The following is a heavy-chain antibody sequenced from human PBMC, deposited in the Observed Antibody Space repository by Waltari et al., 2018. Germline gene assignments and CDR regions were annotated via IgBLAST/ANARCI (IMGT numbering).Heavy chain of an antibody. CDR1: GFTVSNNY. CDR3: ARFDFRTGSYY. J-gene: IGHJ4*02. V-gene: IGHV3-53*01. Sequence: EVQLVESGGGLIQPGGSLRLAGAVSGFTVSNNYMSWVCQAPGKGVEWVSGIYSGGSTYYADSVKGRFTISRDSSENTVYLQMSSLRAEDTALYYCARFDFRTGSYYWGQGTLVTVSS. CDR2: IYSGGST. D-gene: IGHD3-3*01.